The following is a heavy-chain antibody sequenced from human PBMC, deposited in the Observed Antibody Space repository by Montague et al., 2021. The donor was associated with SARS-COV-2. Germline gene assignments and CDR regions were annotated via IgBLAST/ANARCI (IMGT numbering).Heavy chain of an antibody. CDR1: GGSFSSY. V-gene: IGHV4-34*01. CDR3: ASHCGGGRCYFGMDV. J-gene: IGHJ6*02. CDR2: ISHGGGT. Sequence: SGTLSLTCDVYGGSFSSYWSWIRQPPGRGLEWVGQISHGGGTNYXPSLKSRVTISVDTSKNQVSLKLSSVTAADTAVYYCASHCGGGRCYFGMDVWGQGTTVTVSS. D-gene: IGHD2-15*01.